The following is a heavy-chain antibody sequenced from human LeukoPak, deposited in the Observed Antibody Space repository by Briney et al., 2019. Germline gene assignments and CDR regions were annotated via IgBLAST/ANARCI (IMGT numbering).Heavy chain of an antibody. CDR2: ITSDGSST. J-gene: IGHJ4*02. Sequence: GGSLRLSCAASGFTFSSTWMHWVRQPPGKGLVWVARITSDGSSTTYAESVKGRFTISRDNAKNTLYLQMNSLRAEDTAIYYCAKERESYFEFDLWGQGTLVTVSS. CDR1: GFTFSSTW. D-gene: IGHD1-26*01. CDR3: AKERESYFEFDL. V-gene: IGHV3-74*03.